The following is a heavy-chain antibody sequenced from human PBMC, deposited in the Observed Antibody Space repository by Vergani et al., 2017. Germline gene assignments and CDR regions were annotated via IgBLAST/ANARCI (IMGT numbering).Heavy chain of an antibody. Sequence: QLQLQESGPGLVKPSETLSLTCTVSGGSISSSSYYWGWIRQPPGKGLEWIGSIYYSGSTYYNPSLKSRVTISVDTSKNQFSLKLSSVTAADTAVYYCARQGLRYFDWLPLDYWGQGTLVTVSS. J-gene: IGHJ4*02. CDR1: GGSISSSSYY. D-gene: IGHD3-9*01. CDR3: ARQGLRYFDWLPLDY. CDR2: IYYSGST. V-gene: IGHV4-39*01.